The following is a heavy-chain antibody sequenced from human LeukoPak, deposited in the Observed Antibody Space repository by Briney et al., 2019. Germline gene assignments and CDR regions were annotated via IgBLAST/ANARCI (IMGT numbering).Heavy chain of an antibody. J-gene: IGHJ4*02. CDR1: GGSISSYY. CDR2: IYTSGST. D-gene: IGHD3-10*01. V-gene: IGHV4-4*07. CDR3: ARDGITMVRGVNSYYFDY. Sequence: SETLYLTCTVSGGSISSYYWSWIRQPAGKGLEWIGRIYTSGSTNYNPSLKSRVTMSVDTSKNQFSLKLSSVTAADTAVYYCARDGITMVRGVNSYYFDYWGQGTLVTVSS.